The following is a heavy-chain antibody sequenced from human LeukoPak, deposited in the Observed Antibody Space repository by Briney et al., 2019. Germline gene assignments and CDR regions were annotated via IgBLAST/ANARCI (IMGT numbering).Heavy chain of an antibody. CDR3: ARDPLTPGYYYMDV. D-gene: IGHD7-27*01. CDR1: GFTFSSYA. V-gene: IGHV3-30-3*01. J-gene: IGHJ6*03. Sequence: GGSLRLSCAASGFTFSSYAMHWVRQAPGKGLEWVAVISYGGSNKYYADSVKGRFTISRDNSKNTLYLQMNSLRAEDTAVYYCARDPLTPGYYYMDVWGKGTTVTVSS. CDR2: ISYGGSNK.